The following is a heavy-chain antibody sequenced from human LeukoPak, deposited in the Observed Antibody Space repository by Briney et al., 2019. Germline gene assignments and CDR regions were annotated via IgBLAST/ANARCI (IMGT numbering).Heavy chain of an antibody. V-gene: IGHV3-21*01. CDR1: GFTFSSYT. CDR3: ARTHGTLTGTGFDY. J-gene: IGHJ4*02. CDR2: YSSSSRSI. Sequence: GGSLRLSCAASGFTFSSYTMNWVRQAPGKGLEWVSSYSSSSRSIFYADSVRGRFTTSRDNAKNSLFLQMNSLRAEDTAVYYCARTHGTLTGTGFDYWGQGTLVTASS. D-gene: IGHD1-20*01.